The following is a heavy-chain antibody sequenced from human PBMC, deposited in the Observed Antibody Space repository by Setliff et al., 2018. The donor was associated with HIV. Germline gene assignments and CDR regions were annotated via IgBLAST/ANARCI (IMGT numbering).Heavy chain of an antibody. CDR1: GGSISSSSYY. V-gene: IGHV4-39*07. D-gene: IGHD3-22*01. Sequence: SETLSLTCTVSGGSISSSSYYWGWIRQPPGKGLEWIGSIYYSGSTYYNPSLKSRVTISVDTSKNQFSLKLYSVTAADTAVYYCATSRVVVLRFDPWGQGALVTVSS. CDR2: IYYSGST. J-gene: IGHJ5*02. CDR3: ATSRVVVLRFDP.